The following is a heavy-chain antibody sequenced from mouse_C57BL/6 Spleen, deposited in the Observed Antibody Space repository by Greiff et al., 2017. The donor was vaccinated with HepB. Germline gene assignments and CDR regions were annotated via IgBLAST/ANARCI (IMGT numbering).Heavy chain of an antibody. CDR2: IWSGGST. CDR1: GFSFTSYG. D-gene: IGHD2-1*01. V-gene: IGHV2-2*01. CDR3: ARGGGNYESWAY. J-gene: IGHJ3*01. Sequence: VQLQQSGPGLVQPSQSLSITCTVSGFSFTSYGVHWVRQSPGKGLEWLGVIWSGGSTDYNAAFISRLSISKDNSTSQVFFKMNSLQADDTAIYYCARGGGNYESWAYWGQGTLVTVSA.